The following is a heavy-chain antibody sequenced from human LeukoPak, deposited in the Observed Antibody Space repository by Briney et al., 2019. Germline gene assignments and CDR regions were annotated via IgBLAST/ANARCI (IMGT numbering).Heavy chain of an antibody. D-gene: IGHD4-17*01. CDR1: GGSISSGSYY. J-gene: IGHJ2*01. CDR2: IYTSGSI. Sequence: SETLSLTCTVSGGSISSGSYYWSWIRQPAGKGLEWIGRIYTSGSINYNPSLKSRVTISVDTSKNQFSLKLSSVTAADTAVYYCARAYGDYPWRGKRNWYFDLWGRGTLVTVSS. V-gene: IGHV4-61*02. CDR3: ARAYGDYPWRGKRNWYFDL.